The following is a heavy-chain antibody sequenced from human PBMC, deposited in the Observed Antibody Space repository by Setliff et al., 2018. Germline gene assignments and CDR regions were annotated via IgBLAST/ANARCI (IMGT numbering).Heavy chain of an antibody. CDR1: GFTFSNYW. CDR2: IMQEGSEI. Sequence: GGSLRLSCATSGFTFSNYWMTWVRQGPGKGLEWVANIMQEGSEIKYVDSVKGRFTISRDNAQNSLYLQMNSLGAEDTAVYYCAGDGQRTSYWINLYYFDSWGQGTLVTVSS. J-gene: IGHJ4*02. V-gene: IGHV3-7*01. D-gene: IGHD1-26*01. CDR3: AGDGQRTSYWINLYYFDS.